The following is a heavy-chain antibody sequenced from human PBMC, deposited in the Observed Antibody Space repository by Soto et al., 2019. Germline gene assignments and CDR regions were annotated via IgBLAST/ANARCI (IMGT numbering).Heavy chain of an antibody. CDR2: IWYDGSNK. Sequence: PGGSLRLSCAASGFTFSSYGMHWVRQAPGKGLEWVAVIWYDGSNKYYADSVKGRFTISRDNSKNTLYLQMNSLRAEDTAVYYCARAGYCSSTSCSPPSPPVRWGDMTDGMDVWGQGTTVTVSS. CDR3: ARAGYCSSTSCSPPSPPVRWGDMTDGMDV. CDR1: GFTFSSYG. V-gene: IGHV3-33*01. D-gene: IGHD2-2*01. J-gene: IGHJ6*02.